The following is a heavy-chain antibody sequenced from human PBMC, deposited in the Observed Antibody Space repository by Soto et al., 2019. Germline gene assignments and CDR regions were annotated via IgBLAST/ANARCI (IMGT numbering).Heavy chain of an antibody. CDR1: GFTFSSYW. CDR3: ARIAASGRGWDV. Sequence: EVQLVESGGGLVQPGGSLRLSCVDSGFTFSSYWMSWVRQAPVKGLEWVGNIQQDGSEENYVDSVKGRFTISRDTAKNSMYLQMNSLRAEDTAVYYCARIAASGRGWDVWGQGTTVVVSS. CDR2: IQQDGSEE. V-gene: IGHV3-7*01. J-gene: IGHJ6*02. D-gene: IGHD6-13*01.